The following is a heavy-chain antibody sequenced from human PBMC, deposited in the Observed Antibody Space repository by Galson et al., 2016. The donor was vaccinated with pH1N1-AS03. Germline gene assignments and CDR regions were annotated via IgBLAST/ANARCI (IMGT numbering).Heavy chain of an antibody. V-gene: IGHV1-2*02. CDR3: ARGGGSALDS. J-gene: IGHJ4*02. Sequence: SVKVSCKASGYTFAYYYVHWVRQAPGQGLEWMGGINPSSGGTKFAQKSQGTVSMTTDTSTRTAYMELSRLRSDDTAVYYCARGGGSALDSWGQGTLVTVSS. CDR1: GYTFAYYY. CDR2: INPSSGGT. D-gene: IGHD1-26*01.